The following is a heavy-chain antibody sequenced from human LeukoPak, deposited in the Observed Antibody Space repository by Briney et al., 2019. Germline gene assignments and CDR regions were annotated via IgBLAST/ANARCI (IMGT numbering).Heavy chain of an antibody. CDR2: ISRSSGAI. CDR1: EFTFSSYS. V-gene: IGHV3-48*01. D-gene: IGHD1-1*01. Sequence: LGGSLRLSCTASEFTFSSYSMNWVRQAPGKGLEWISYISRSSGAIYYADSVKGRFTISRDNAENSLYLRMSSLRAVDTAVYFCARGQLDSYNPFDYWGQGILVTVSS. CDR3: ARGQLDSYNPFDY. J-gene: IGHJ4*02.